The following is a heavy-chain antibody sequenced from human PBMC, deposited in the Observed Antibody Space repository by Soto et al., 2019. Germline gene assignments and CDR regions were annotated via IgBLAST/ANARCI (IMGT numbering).Heavy chain of an antibody. CDR2: INPNNGGT. J-gene: IGHJ3*02. Sequence: ASVKVSCKASGYSFTGNSMHWVRQAPGQGPEWMGWINPNNGGTNYAQRLRGWVTMTTDTSASTAYMELRRLRSDDTAVYYCARAGWSAFDIWGQGTIVTVSS. CDR3: ARAGWSAFDI. D-gene: IGHD6-19*01. V-gene: IGHV1-2*04. CDR1: GYSFTGNS.